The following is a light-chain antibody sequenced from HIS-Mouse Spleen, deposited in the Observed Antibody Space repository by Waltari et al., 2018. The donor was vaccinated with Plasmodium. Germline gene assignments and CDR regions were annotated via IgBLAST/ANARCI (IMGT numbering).Light chain of an antibody. J-gene: IGLJ2*01. CDR3: QSADSSGTYRV. Sequence: SYELTQPPSVSVSPGQTARITCSGDALPKQYADWYQKKPGPAPVLVIDKDSERPSGIPERFSGSSSGTTVTLTISGVQAEDEADYYCQSADSSGTYRVFGGGTKLTVL. CDR2: KDS. V-gene: IGLV3-25*03. CDR1: ALPKQY.